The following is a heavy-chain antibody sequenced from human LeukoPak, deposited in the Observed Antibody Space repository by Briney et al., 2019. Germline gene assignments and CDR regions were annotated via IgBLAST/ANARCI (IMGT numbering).Heavy chain of an antibody. J-gene: IGHJ3*02. D-gene: IGHD3-10*02. Sequence: GGSLRLSCAASEFTFDNYAMNWVRQAPGKGLEWVSYISGGGAKRHYSDSVKGRFTISRDNPKNTLYLQINNLRAEDTAMYYCAKCSAGYYNDAFDIWGRGTMVTVSS. CDR1: EFTFDNYA. CDR3: AKCSAGYYNDAFDI. CDR2: ISGGGAKR. V-gene: IGHV3-23*01.